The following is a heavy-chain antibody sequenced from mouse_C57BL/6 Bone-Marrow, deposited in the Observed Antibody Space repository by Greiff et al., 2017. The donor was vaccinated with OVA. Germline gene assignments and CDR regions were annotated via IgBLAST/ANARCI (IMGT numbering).Heavy chain of an antibody. D-gene: IGHD1-1*01. Sequence: QVHVKQSGAELVRPGASVKLSCKASGYTFTDYYINWVKQRPGQGLEWIARIYPGSGNTYYNEKFKGKATLTAEKSSSTAYMQLSSLTSEDSAVYCCARKTTVVAWNWYFDVWGTGTTVTVSS. V-gene: IGHV1-76*01. J-gene: IGHJ1*03. CDR2: IYPGSGNT. CDR1: GYTFTDYY. CDR3: ARKTTVVAWNWYFDV.